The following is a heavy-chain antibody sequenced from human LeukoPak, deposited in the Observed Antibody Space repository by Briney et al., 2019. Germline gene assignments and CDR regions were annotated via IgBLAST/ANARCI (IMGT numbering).Heavy chain of an antibody. CDR2: INPNSGGT. J-gene: IGHJ5*02. Sequence: GASVKVSCKASGYTFTGFYMHWVRQAPGQGLEWMGWINPNSGGTYYAQKFQGRITMTRDTSINTAYMELSSLRSDDTAVYFCAKYNSPNWFDPWGQGTLVTVSS. CDR3: AKYNSPNWFDP. D-gene: IGHD1-20*01. V-gene: IGHV1-2*02. CDR1: GYTFTGFY.